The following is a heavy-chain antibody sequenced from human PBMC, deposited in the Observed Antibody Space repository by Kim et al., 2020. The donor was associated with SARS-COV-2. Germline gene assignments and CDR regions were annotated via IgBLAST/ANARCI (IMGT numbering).Heavy chain of an antibody. J-gene: IGHJ4*02. Sequence: NPSLKSRAAISVDTSKNQFSLKLSSVTAADTAVYYCARGVHYYDSSGYYSWGQGTLVTVSS. V-gene: IGHV4-31*02. CDR3: ARGVHYYDSSGYYS. D-gene: IGHD3-22*01.